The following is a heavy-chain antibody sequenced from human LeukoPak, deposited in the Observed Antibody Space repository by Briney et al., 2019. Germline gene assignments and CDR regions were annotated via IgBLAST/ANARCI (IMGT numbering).Heavy chain of an antibody. J-gene: IGHJ3*02. D-gene: IGHD3-3*01. V-gene: IGHV1-69*05. CDR2: IIPIFGTA. Sequence: ASVKVSCKASGGTFSSYAISWVRQAPGQGLEWMGGIIPIFGTANYAQKFQGRVTITTDESTSTAYMELSSLRSEDTAVYYCASCPITIFGVVICAFDIWGQGTMVTVSS. CDR1: GGTFSSYA. CDR3: ASCPITIFGVVICAFDI.